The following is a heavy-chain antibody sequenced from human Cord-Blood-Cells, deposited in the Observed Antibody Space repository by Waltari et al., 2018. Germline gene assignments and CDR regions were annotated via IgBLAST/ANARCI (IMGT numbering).Heavy chain of an antibody. CDR2: VDPGEGET. V-gene: IGHV1-24*01. CDR3: ATSARELRAFDI. J-gene: IGHJ3*02. CDR1: GYTLTELS. D-gene: IGHD1-26*01. Sequence: QVQLVQSGAEVKKPGASVKVSCKVSGYTLTELSMHWVRQAPGKGLEWMGGVDPGEGETLSARKLQGRVTMTEDTSTDTAYMGLSRLRSEDTAVYYCATSARELRAFDIWGQGTMVTVSS.